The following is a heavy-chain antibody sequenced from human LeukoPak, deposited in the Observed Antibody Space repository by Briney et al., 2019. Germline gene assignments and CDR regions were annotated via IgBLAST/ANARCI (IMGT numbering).Heavy chain of an antibody. V-gene: IGHV5-51*01. CDR2: IYPGDSDA. CDR1: GYSFTSYW. J-gene: IGHJ5*02. Sequence: GESLKISCKGSGYSFTSYWIGWVRQMPGKGLEWMGIIYPGDSDARYSPSFQGQVTISADKSISTAYLQWSSLKASDTAMYYCARHGHYDIPWFDPWGQGTLVTVSS. CDR3: ARHGHYDIPWFDP. D-gene: IGHD3-22*01.